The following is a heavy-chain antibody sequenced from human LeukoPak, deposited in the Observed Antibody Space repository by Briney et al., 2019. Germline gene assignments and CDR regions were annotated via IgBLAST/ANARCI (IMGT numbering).Heavy chain of an antibody. J-gene: IGHJ4*02. CDR3: ARTIRDGYNPFDY. CDR1: GGSISSYY. CDR2: IYYSGST. V-gene: IGHV4-59*01. Sequence: PSETLSLTCTVSGGSISSYYWSWIRQPPGKGLEWIRYIYYSGSTNYNPSLKSRVTISVDTSKNQFSLKLSSVTAADTAVYYCARTIRDGYNPFDYWGQGTLVTVSS. D-gene: IGHD5-24*01.